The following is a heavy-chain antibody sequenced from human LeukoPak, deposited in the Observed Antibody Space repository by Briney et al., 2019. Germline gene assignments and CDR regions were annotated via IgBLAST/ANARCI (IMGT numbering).Heavy chain of an antibody. CDR2: INHSGGT. D-gene: IGHD2-15*01. CDR3: ARVICSGGSCRFDY. CDR1: GGSFSGFH. Sequence: SETLSLTCAVYGGSFSGFHWSWIRQAPGKGLEWIGEINHSGGTDYNPALKSRVTISIDASKNQFSLKLTSLTAADTAVYYCARVICSGGSCRFDYWGQGTLVTVSS. J-gene: IGHJ4*02. V-gene: IGHV4-34*01.